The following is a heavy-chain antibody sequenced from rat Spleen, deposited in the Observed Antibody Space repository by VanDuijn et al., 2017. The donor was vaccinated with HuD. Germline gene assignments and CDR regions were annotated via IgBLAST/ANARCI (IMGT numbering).Heavy chain of an antibody. Sequence: EVQLVESDGGLVQPGRPLKISCADSGLNFSNYDMAWVRQTPAKGLEWIASISTGGTNTYYRDSVKGRFTISRDDAKNTQYLQMDSLRSEDTATYYCARHYYYDGYWFAYWGQGTLVTVSS. CDR3: ARHYYYDGYWFAY. V-gene: IGHV5S13*01. CDR2: ISTGGTNT. J-gene: IGHJ3*01. CDR1: GLNFSNYD. D-gene: IGHD1-12*03.